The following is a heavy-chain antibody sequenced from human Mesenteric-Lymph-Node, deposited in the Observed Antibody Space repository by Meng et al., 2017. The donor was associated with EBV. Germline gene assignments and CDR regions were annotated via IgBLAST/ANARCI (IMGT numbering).Heavy chain of an antibody. J-gene: IGHJ4*02. CDR1: GGSISSGLW. CDR3: ARAMTVGVFYFDY. V-gene: IGHV4-4*02. CDR2: IDPYGTA. Sequence: QVQLPELGPGLVKASETLSLTCTISGGSISSGLWWNWVRQTPGKGLEWIGEIDPYGTANYNPSLKSRVTMSVHKSKNQFSLTVTSVTAADTGVYFCARAMTVGVFYFDYWGQGSLVTVSS. D-gene: IGHD3-22*01.